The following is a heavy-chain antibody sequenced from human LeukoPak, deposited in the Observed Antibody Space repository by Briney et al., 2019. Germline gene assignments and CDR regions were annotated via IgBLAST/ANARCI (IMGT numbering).Heavy chain of an antibody. V-gene: IGHV5-51*03. CDR1: GYSFTNYW. J-gene: IGHJ4*02. D-gene: IGHD1-26*01. Sequence: KPGDSLKISCKGSGYSFTNYWIGWVRQMPGKGLEWMGIIYPGDSETRYNPSFQGQVTISADKSINTAYLQWSSLKASDTAMYYCARRVVGSTCDYWGQGTLVTVSS. CDR3: ARRVVGSTCDY. CDR2: IYPGDSET.